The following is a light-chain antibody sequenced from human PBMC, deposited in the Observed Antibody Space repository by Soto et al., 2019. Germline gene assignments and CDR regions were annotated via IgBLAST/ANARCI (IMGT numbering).Light chain of an antibody. CDR2: KAS. CDR3: QQYHSYWWT. J-gene: IGKJ1*01. CDR1: QSIINW. Sequence: DIQMTQSPSTLSASVGDRVTITCRASQSIINWLAWYQQKPGKAPKLLIYKASSLESEVLSRFSGSGSETEFTLNINSLQPDDSATYYCQQYHSYWWTFGQGTKVDIK. V-gene: IGKV1-5*03.